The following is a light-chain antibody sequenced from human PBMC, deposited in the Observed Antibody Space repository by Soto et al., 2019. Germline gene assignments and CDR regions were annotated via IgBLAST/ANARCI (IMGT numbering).Light chain of an antibody. J-gene: IGLJ1*01. CDR2: SHN. CDR1: SSNIGSNA. Sequence: QSLLTQSPSASGTPGQRVTISCSGSSSNIGSNAVNWYQHLPGTAPKLLVYSHNQRPSGVPDRFSGSQSGTSASLAISGLQSEDEADYYCATWDGSLNGYVFGPGTKLTVL. V-gene: IGLV1-44*01. CDR3: ATWDGSLNGYV.